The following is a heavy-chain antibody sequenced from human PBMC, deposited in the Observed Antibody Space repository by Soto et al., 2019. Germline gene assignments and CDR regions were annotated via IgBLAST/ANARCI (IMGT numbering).Heavy chain of an antibody. CDR1: CCSFSSSSCY. D-gene: IGHD2-21*01. CDR3: ARYYGGYSDY. J-gene: IGHJ4*02. V-gene: IGHV4-61*05. CDR2: IHYSGST. Sequence: TLSLTYTVSCCSFSSSSCYLVLIRQPPGKGLEWIGYIHYSGSTNYNPSLKSRVTISVDTSKNQFSLKLSSVTAADTAVYYCARYYGGYSDYWGQGTLVT.